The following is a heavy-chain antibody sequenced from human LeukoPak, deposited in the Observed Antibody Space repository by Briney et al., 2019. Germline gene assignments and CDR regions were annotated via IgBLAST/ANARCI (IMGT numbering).Heavy chain of an antibody. CDR2: ISSSGSTI. J-gene: IGHJ4*02. Sequence: GGSLRLSCAASGFTFSSYSMNWVRQAPGKGLEWVSYISSSGSTIYYADSVKGRFTISRDNAKNSLYLQMNSLRAEDTAVYYCARLGDSGAPGYWGQGTLVTVSS. V-gene: IGHV3-48*04. D-gene: IGHD3-16*01. CDR3: ARLGDSGAPGY. CDR1: GFTFSSYS.